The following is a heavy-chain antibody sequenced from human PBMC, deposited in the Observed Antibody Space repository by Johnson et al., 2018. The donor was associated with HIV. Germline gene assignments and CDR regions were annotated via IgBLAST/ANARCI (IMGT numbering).Heavy chain of an antibody. Sequence: QMLLVESGGGVVQPGRPLRLSCAASGLTFSSYGMHCVRQAPGMWLEWVAFIRHDGRNKYYADSVKGRFTISSANSKNTLYLQMNSLRAEDTAVYYCAKVNAGIDAFDIWGQGTMVTVSS. CDR3: AKVNAGIDAFDI. CDR2: IRHDGRNK. V-gene: IGHV3-30*02. D-gene: IGHD6-13*01. J-gene: IGHJ3*02. CDR1: GLTFSSYG.